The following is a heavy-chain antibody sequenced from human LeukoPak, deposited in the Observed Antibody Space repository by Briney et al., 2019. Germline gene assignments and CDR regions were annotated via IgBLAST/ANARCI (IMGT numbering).Heavy chain of an antibody. CDR1: SGSISSSSYY. V-gene: IGHV4-39*01. Sequence: SETLSLTCTVSSGSISSSSYYWGWIRQPPGKGLEWIGSIYYSGSTYYNPSLKSRVTISVDTSKNQFSLKLSSVTAADTAVYYCASYSGSSYFDVWGQGTTVTVSS. CDR3: ASYSGSSYFDV. CDR2: IYYSGST. D-gene: IGHD2-15*01. J-gene: IGHJ6*02.